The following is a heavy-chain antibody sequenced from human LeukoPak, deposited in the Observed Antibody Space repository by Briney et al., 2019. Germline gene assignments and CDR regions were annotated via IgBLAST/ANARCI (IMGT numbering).Heavy chain of an antibody. CDR3: ARGVDFWSGSPYFDF. J-gene: IGHJ4*02. V-gene: IGHV5-51*01. D-gene: IGHD3-3*01. Sequence: GESLKISCKASGYSFNSYYIGWVRQMPGKGLEWMGMIYPGDPETRYTPSFQGHVTISLDSSNTTAYLRFNNLKASDTAMYYCARGVDFWSGSPYFDFWGQGTLVTVSS. CDR1: GYSFNSYY. CDR2: IYPGDPET.